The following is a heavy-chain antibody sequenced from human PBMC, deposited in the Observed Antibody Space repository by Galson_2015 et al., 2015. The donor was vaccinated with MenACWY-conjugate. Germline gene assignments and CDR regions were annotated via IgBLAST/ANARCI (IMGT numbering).Heavy chain of an antibody. V-gene: IGHV3-48*04. CDR2: ISSGSSSI. J-gene: IGHJ4*02. CDR1: GFTFSTYA. Sequence: SLRLSCAASGFTFSTYAMNWVRQAPGMGLEWVSYISSGSSSIYYADSVKGRFTISRDNAKNSLYLQMNSLRAEDTAVYYCATAVAGTLGIDYLGQGTLVAVSS. D-gene: IGHD6-19*01. CDR3: ATAVAGTLGIDY.